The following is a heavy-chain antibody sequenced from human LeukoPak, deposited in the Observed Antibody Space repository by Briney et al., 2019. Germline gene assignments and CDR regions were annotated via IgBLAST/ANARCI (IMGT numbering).Heavy chain of an antibody. V-gene: IGHV3-23*01. CDR2: ISGSGGST. CDR3: ARDEGDYVWDY. Sequence: GGSLRLSCAASGFTFSSYAMSWVRQAPGKGLEWVSAISGSGGSTYYADSVKGRFTISRDNAKNSLYLQMNSLRAEDTAVYYCARDEGDYVWDYWGQGTLVTVSS. D-gene: IGHD3-16*01. CDR1: GFTFSSYA. J-gene: IGHJ4*02.